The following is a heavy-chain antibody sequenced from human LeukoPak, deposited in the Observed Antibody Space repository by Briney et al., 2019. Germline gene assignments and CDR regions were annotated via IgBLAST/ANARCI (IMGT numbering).Heavy chain of an antibody. CDR1: GFTVSSNY. CDR2: ILGSGDT. V-gene: IGHV3-66*01. J-gene: IGHJ6*02. CDR3: AKDGSSGPGNGMDV. D-gene: IGHD3-22*01. Sequence: GGSLRLSCAASGFTVSSNYMSWVRQTPGKGLEWVSLILGSGDTRYADSVKGRFTISRDNSKNTLYLQMNSLRAEDTAVYYCAKDGSSGPGNGMDVWGQGTTVTVSS.